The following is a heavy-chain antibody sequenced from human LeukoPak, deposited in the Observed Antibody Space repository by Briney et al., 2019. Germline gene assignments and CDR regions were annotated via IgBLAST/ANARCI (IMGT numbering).Heavy chain of an antibody. CDR1: GYTFTSYA. CDR2: ISPYNGNT. Sequence: GASVEVSCKASGYTFTSYAMNWVRQAPGQGLEWMGWISPYNGNTNYAQKLQGRVTMTTDTSTSTAYMELRSLRSDDTAVYYCAREGDGYIYGDLDYWGRGTLVTVSS. V-gene: IGHV1-18*01. J-gene: IGHJ4*02. CDR3: AREGDGYIYGDLDY. D-gene: IGHD5-24*01.